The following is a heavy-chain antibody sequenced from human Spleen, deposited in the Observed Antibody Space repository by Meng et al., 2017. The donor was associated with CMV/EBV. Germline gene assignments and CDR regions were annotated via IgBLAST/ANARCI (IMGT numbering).Heavy chain of an antibody. J-gene: IGHJ4*02. Sequence: GESLKISCAASGITFSSYAMSWVRQAPGKGLEWVSAISGSGGSTYYADSVKGRFTISRDNSKNTLYLQMNSLRAEDTAVYYCAKAHDFWSGYYDYWGQGTLVTVSS. D-gene: IGHD3-3*01. V-gene: IGHV3-23*01. CDR1: GITFSSYA. CDR2: ISGSGGST. CDR3: AKAHDFWSGYYDY.